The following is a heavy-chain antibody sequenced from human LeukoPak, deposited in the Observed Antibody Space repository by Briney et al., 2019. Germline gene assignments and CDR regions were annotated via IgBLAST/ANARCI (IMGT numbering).Heavy chain of an antibody. CDR1: GYTLTSYY. CDR3: ARGSTSDWPLDH. Sequence: ASVKVSCKASGYTLTSYYLHWVRQAPGQRLEWVGWIDAGNGNTRYSQKFQGRVTITRDTSTSTAYIELRSLRSEDTAMYFCARGSTSDWPLDHWGQETLVTISS. D-gene: IGHD2-2*01. CDR2: IDAGNGNT. V-gene: IGHV1-3*01. J-gene: IGHJ4*02.